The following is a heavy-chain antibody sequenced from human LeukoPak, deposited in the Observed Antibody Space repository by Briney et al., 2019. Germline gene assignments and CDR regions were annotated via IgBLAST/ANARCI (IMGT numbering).Heavy chain of an antibody. V-gene: IGHV3-74*01. CDR1: GFIFSNYG. CDR2: IASDGSST. J-gene: IGHJ4*02. CDR3: ATDRGWRTSGYYLYYFEY. Sequence: GGSLRLSCAASGFIFSNYGMNWVRQAPGKGLVWVSRIASDGSSTTYADSVKGRFSISRDNAKNTLYLQMNSLRVEDTAVYYCATDRGWRTSGYYLYYFEYWGQGTLVTFSS. D-gene: IGHD3-3*01.